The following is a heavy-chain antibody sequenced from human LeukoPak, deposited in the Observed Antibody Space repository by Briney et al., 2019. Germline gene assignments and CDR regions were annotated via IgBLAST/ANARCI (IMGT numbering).Heavy chain of an antibody. J-gene: IGHJ4*02. CDR3: ATFHANYYDSSGYYNFHY. CDR2: IRYDGSNK. D-gene: IGHD3-22*01. Sequence: GGSLRLSCAASGFTFSSYDMTWVRQAPGKGLEWVAFIRYDGSNKYYADSVKGRFTISRDNSKNTLYLQMNSLRAEDTAVYYCATFHANYYDSSGYYNFHYWGQGTLVTVSS. CDR1: GFTFSSYD. V-gene: IGHV3-30*02.